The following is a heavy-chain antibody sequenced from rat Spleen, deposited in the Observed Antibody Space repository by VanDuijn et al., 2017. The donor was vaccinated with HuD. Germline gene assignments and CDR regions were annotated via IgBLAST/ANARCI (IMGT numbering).Heavy chain of an antibody. V-gene: IGHV5-20*01. D-gene: IGHD1-6*01. CDR3: TRDRILRSTGFDY. J-gene: IGHJ2*01. CDR2: INYDGSST. CDR1: GFTFSDYY. Sequence: EVQLVESGGGLVQPGRSLTLSCAASGFTFSDYYMAWVRQAPKKGLEWVTSINYDGSSTYYRDSVKGRFTISRDNVKSSLYLQMDSLGSEDTATYYCTRDRILRSTGFDYWGQGVMVTVSS.